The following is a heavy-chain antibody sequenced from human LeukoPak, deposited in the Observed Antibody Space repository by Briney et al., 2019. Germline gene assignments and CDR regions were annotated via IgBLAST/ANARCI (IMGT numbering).Heavy chain of an antibody. D-gene: IGHD3-3*01. CDR2: IYYSGST. Sequence: SETLSLTCTVSGGSISSYYWSWIRQPPGKGLEWIGYIYYSGSTNYNPSLKSRVTISVDTSKNQFSLKLSSVTAADTAVYYCAGQQYDFRFDYWGQGTLVTVSS. V-gene: IGHV4-59*08. CDR3: AGQQYDFRFDY. CDR1: GGSISSYY. J-gene: IGHJ4*02.